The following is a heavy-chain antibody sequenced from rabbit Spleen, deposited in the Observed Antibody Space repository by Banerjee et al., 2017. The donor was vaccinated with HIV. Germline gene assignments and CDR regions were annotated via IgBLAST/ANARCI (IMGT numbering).Heavy chain of an antibody. V-gene: IGHV1S47*01. CDR1: GFDFSGTG. CDR3: VRGASGSGYYSL. D-gene: IGHD1-1*01. J-gene: IGHJ4*01. Sequence: QEQLMESGGGLVQPGGSLKLSCKASGFDFSGTGVSWVRQAPGKGLEWIGYIDLLFGTTYYASWVNGRFTISRENTQNTLSLQMNSLTAADTATYFCVRGASGSGYYSLWGQGTLVTVS. CDR2: IDLLFGTT.